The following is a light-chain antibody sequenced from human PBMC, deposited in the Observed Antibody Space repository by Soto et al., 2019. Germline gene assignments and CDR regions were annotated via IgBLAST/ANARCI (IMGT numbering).Light chain of an antibody. CDR3: QQYNNWPPWT. CDR1: QSVSSN. J-gene: IGKJ1*01. V-gene: IGKV3-15*01. Sequence: EILMPQSPATLSVSPGERATLSCRASQSVSSNLAWYQQKPGQAPRLLIYGASTRATGIPARFSGSGSGTEFTLTISSLQSEDFAGYYCQQYNNWPPWTFGQGTKVEIK. CDR2: GAS.